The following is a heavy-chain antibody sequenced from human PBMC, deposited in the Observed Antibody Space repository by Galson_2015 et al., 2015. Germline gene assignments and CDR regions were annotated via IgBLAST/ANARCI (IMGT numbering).Heavy chain of an antibody. CDR1: GYSISSGYY. D-gene: IGHD3-10*01. V-gene: IGHV4-38-2*01. J-gene: IGHJ3*02. CDR2: FYHTGRT. CDR3: AKVLGVIGAFDI. Sequence: LSLTCAVSGYSISSGYYWGWIRQSPGKGLEWIGNFYHTGRTFYNPSLESRVTISLDRSSNQLSLQLSSVTAADTAIYFCAKVLGVIGAFDIWGLGTTVIVSS.